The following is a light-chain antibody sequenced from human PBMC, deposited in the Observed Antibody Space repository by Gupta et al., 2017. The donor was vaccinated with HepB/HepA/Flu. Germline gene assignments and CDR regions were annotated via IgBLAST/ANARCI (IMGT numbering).Light chain of an antibody. Sequence: IVITEAPDSLPASLGDRVTIHYKSIQSALYVSRSKNFLAWYQQTPGQPPNLLIAWASTRESGVPNRFSGRGSGTDLTITSSIPQAEDVAVYYCQQYYSIPLTFGGGTKVEIK. CDR2: WAS. V-gene: IGKV4-1*01. J-gene: IGKJ4*01. CDR3: QQYYSIPLT. CDR1: QSALYVSRSKNF.